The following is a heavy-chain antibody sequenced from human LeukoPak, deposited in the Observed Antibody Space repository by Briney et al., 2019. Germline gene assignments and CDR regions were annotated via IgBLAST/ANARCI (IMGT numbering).Heavy chain of an antibody. CDR2: NYHSGST. Sequence: PSETLSLTCAVSGYSISSGYYWGWIRQPPGKGLEWIGSNYHSGSTYYNPSLKSRVTISVDTSKNQFSLKLSSVTAADTAVYYCARQNSYYDFWSGYYWRAIGDVGGRYYFDYWGQGTLVTVSS. CDR1: GYSISSGYY. D-gene: IGHD3-3*01. J-gene: IGHJ4*02. V-gene: IGHV4-38-2*01. CDR3: ARQNSYYDFWSGYYWRAIGDVGGRYYFDY.